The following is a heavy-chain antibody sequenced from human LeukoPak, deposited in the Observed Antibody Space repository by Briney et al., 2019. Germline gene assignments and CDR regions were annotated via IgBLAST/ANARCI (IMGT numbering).Heavy chain of an antibody. V-gene: IGHV3-74*01. D-gene: IGHD3-3*01. J-gene: IGHJ4*02. Sequence: PGGSLRLSCAASGFTFSSYWMHWVRQAPGKGLVWVSRINTDGSRIRYADSVKGRFTISRDNAKNTLYLQMNSLRAEDTAVYYCARVLQGEWFFDYWGQGALVTVSS. CDR1: GFTFSSYW. CDR2: INTDGSRI. CDR3: ARVLQGEWFFDY.